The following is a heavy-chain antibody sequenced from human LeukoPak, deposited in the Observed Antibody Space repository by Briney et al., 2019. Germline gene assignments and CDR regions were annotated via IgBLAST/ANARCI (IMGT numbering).Heavy chain of an antibody. J-gene: IGHJ4*02. CDR2: IYRDDST. CDR3: ARGWGAFDY. D-gene: IGHD7-27*01. Sequence: GGSLRLSCAASGFTVSSDYISWVRQAPGKGLEWVSVIYRDDSTYYADSVKGRFTLSRDNSKNTLHLQMNSLRAEDTAIYYCARGWGAFDYWGQGTLVTVST. V-gene: IGHV3-53*01. CDR1: GFTVSSDY.